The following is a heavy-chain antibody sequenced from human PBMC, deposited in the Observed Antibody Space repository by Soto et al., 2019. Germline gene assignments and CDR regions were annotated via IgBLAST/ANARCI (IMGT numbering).Heavy chain of an antibody. V-gene: IGHV4-59*01. CDR1: GGSIGNYY. CDR3: ARFYYVSSAVFWFDP. J-gene: IGHJ5*02. CDR2: IYYSGST. D-gene: IGHD3-22*01. Sequence: SETLSLTCTVPGGSIGNYYGSWIRQPPGKELEWIGYIYYSGSTNYNPSLKSRVTISVDTSKNQFSMYLTSVTAADTAVYYCARFYYVSSAVFWFDPWGQGTLVTVSS.